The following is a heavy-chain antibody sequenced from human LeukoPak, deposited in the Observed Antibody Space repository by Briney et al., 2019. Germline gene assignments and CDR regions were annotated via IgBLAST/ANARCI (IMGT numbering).Heavy chain of an antibody. V-gene: IGHV4-4*02. CDR2: IYHSGST. Sequence: SETLSLTCAVSGGSISSSNWWSWVRQPPGKGLEWIGEIYHSGSTNYNPSLKSRVTISVDKSKNQFSLKLSSVTAADPAVYYCARDLLRAVAGIGSHYWGQGPLVTVSS. J-gene: IGHJ4*02. D-gene: IGHD6-19*01. CDR3: ARDLLRAVAGIGSHY. CDR1: GGSISSSNW.